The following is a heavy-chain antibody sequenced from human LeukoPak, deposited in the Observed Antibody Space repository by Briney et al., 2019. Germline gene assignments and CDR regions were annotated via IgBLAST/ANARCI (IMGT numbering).Heavy chain of an antibody. D-gene: IGHD2-21*01. CDR1: GFTFSNYA. CDR2: LNGGRT. Sequence: GGSLRLSCVASGFTFSNYAMSWVRQAPGRGLEWIADLNGGRTFFQDSVRGRCPISRDNSKSTLYLQLNSLTGDDTAVYYCVKEVPTYGYFDYWGRGTLVTVSS. V-gene: IGHV3-23*01. CDR3: VKEVPTYGYFDY. J-gene: IGHJ4*02.